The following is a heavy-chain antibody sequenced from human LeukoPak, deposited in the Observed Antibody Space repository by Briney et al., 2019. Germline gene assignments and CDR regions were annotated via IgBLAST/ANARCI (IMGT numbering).Heavy chain of an antibody. CDR1: GFTVSSNY. CDR3: ARDHSYYGSGSYFDY. V-gene: IGHV3-66*01. Sequence: GGSLRLSCAASGFTVSSNYMSWVRQAPGKGLERVSVIYSGGSTYYADSVKGRFTISRDNSKNTLYLQMNSLRAEDTAVYYCARDHSYYGSGSYFDYWGQGTLVTVSS. J-gene: IGHJ4*02. CDR2: IYSGGST. D-gene: IGHD3-10*01.